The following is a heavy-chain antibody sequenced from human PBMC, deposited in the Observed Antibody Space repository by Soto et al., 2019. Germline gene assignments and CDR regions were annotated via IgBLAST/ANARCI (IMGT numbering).Heavy chain of an antibody. Sequence: GGSLRLSCAASGFICENFGMRWVRQAPGKGLEWISSISGSGFKKYYADSVKGRFTISRDNSKSTVYLELNNLSAEDTAVYHCAKNQGVELVPLATVDWFDPWGQGSVVTVSS. D-gene: IGHD1-26*01. CDR2: ISGSGFKK. J-gene: IGHJ5*02. CDR3: AKNQGVELVPLATVDWFDP. CDR1: GFICENFG. V-gene: IGHV3-23*01.